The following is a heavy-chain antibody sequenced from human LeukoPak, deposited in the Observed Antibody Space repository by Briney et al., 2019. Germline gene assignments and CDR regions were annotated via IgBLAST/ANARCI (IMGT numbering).Heavy chain of an antibody. D-gene: IGHD6-13*01. J-gene: IGHJ4*02. CDR3: AKLAAAGTAHYYFDY. V-gene: IGHV1-46*01. CDR2: INPSGGST. Sequence: VASVKVSCKASGYTFTSYHMHWVRQAPGQGLEIMGIINPSGGSTTYAQTFQGRVTMTRDTSTSTVYMELSSLRSEDTAVYYCAKLAAAGTAHYYFDYWGQGTLVTVSS. CDR1: GYTFTSYH.